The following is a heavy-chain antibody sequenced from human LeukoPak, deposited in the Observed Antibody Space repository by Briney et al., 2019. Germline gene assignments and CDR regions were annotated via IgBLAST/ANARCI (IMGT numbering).Heavy chain of an antibody. D-gene: IGHD7-27*01. CDR2: IIVTDDNT. J-gene: IGHJ6*02. CDR3: AKLGGPSIYYCAMDV. V-gene: IGHV3-23*01. Sequence: GGSLRLSCAASGFTFSSYAMTWVRQAPGEGLEWVSVIIVTDDNTYYADSVKGRFTISRDNSKNTLYLHMNSLRGVDTAVYYCAKLGGPSIYYCAMDVWGQGTTVTVSS. CDR1: GFTFSSYA.